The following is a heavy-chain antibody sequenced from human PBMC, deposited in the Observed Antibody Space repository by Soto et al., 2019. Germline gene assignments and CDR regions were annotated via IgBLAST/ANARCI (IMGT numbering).Heavy chain of an antibody. Sequence: LRLSCAASGFTFSDYYMSWIRQAPGKGLEWVSYISSSGSTIYYADSVKGRFTISRDNAKNSLYLQMNSLRAEDTAVYYCARERIAATTYYYYGMDVWGQGTTVTVSS. CDR2: ISSSGSTI. D-gene: IGHD6-13*01. CDR3: ARERIAATTYYYYGMDV. V-gene: IGHV3-11*01. CDR1: GFTFSDYY. J-gene: IGHJ6*02.